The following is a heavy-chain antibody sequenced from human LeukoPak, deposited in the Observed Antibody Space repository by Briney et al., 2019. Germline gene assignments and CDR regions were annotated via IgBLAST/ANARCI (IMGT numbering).Heavy chain of an antibody. CDR3: ARHRDYYGSGSFELSNWFDP. Sequence: SETLSLTCTVPGGSISSSSYYWGWIRQPPGKGLEWIGSIYYSGSTYYNPSLKSRVAISVDTSKNQFSLKLSSVTAADTAVYYCARHRDYYGSGSFELSNWFDPWGQGTLVTVSS. CDR1: GGSISSSSYY. V-gene: IGHV4-39*01. CDR2: IYYSGST. D-gene: IGHD3-10*01. J-gene: IGHJ5*02.